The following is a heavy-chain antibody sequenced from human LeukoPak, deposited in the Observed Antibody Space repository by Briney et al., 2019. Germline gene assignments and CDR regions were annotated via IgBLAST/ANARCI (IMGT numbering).Heavy chain of an antibody. V-gene: IGHV3-23*01. CDR2: ISGGGGNT. D-gene: IGHD2-15*01. CDR1: KFAFSSYA. J-gene: IGHJ4*02. CDR3: AKQLGYCSDGSCYFPY. Sequence: GGSLGLSCAASKFAFSSYAMSWVRQAPGKGLEWVSAISGGGGNTYYADSVKGRFTISRDNSKNTLYLQMNSLRAEDTAVYYCAKQLGYCSDGSCYFPYWGQGTLVTVSS.